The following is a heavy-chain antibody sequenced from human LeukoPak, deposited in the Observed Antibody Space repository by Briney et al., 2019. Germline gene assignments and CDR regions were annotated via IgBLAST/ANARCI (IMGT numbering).Heavy chain of an antibody. CDR2: INTNTGNP. J-gene: IGHJ5*02. V-gene: IGHV7-4-1*02. CDR3: ARAPARYCGRGSCFSGFDP. Sequence: GASVKVSCKASGYTFTSYAMNWVRQAPGQGLEWMGSINTNTGNPTYAQAITGRFIFSLDTSVSTAYLQISSLKAEDTAVYYCARAPARYCGRGSCFSGFDPWGEGTLVTVSS. D-gene: IGHD2-15*01. CDR1: GYTFTSYA.